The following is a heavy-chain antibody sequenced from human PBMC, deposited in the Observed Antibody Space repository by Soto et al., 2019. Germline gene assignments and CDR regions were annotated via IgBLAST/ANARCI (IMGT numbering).Heavy chain of an antibody. CDR2: IYPGDHET. CDR3: ARSPRSSPYFYH. V-gene: IGHV5-51*01. Sequence: GGSLKISCQCAGYTFSNFWVGWVRQLPGQGLEWMGIIYPGDHETRYSPSFHGKVTISAEKSINPAYLQWNSLEASDSAFYFCARSPRSSPYFYHWGQGALVTVSS. D-gene: IGHD6-13*01. J-gene: IGHJ4*02. CDR1: GYTFSNFW.